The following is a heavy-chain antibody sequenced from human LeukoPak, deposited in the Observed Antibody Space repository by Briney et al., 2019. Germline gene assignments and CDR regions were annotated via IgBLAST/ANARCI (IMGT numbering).Heavy chain of an antibody. CDR2: ISAYNGNT. Sequence: ASVKVSCKASGYTFTSYGISWVRQAPGQGLECMGWISAYNGNTNYAQKLQGRVTMTTDTSTSTAYMELRSLRSDDTAVYYCARDLVAYGRRGFYGSGTKMAFDYWGQGTLVTVSS. J-gene: IGHJ4*02. V-gene: IGHV1-18*01. D-gene: IGHD3-10*01. CDR3: ARDLVAYGRRGFYGSGTKMAFDY. CDR1: GYTFTSYG.